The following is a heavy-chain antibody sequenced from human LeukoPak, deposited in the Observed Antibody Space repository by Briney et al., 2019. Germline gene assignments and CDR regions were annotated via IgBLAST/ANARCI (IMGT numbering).Heavy chain of an antibody. CDR1: GYTFTSYG. D-gene: IGHD6-19*01. V-gene: IGHV1-18*01. CDR3: ARDLGPQDIAVAGRYFDY. J-gene: IGHJ4*02. Sequence: ASVKVSCKASGYTFTSYGISWVRQAPGQGLEWMGWISAYNGNTNYAQKLQGRVTMTTDTSTSTAYMELRSLRSDDTAVYYCARDLGPQDIAVAGRYFDYWGQGTLVTVSS. CDR2: ISAYNGNT.